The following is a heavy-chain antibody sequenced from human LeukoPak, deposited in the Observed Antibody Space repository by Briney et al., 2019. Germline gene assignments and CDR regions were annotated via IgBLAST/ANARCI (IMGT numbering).Heavy chain of an antibody. V-gene: IGHV1-8*01. CDR2: MNPNSGNT. CDR1: GYTFTSYD. CDR3: AKDVGGAAAGLDAFDI. J-gene: IGHJ3*02. Sequence: ASVKVSCKASGYTFTSYDINWVRQATGQGLEWMGWMNPNSGNTGYAQKFQGRVTMTRNTSISTAYMELSSLRSEDTAVYYCAKDVGGAAAGLDAFDIWGQGTMVTVSS. D-gene: IGHD6-13*01.